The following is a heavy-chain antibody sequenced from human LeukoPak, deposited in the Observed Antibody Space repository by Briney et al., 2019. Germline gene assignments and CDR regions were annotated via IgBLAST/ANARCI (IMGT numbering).Heavy chain of an antibody. CDR1: GFTFSSYA. CDR2: ISDTGFTI. CDR3: ARWPAGEGYFDL. Sequence: GGSLRLSCAASGFTFSSYAMSWVRQAPGKGLEWVSYISDTGFTIYYVDSVKGRFTISRDNAKNSLFLQMNNLRVEDTAVYYCARWPAGEGYFDLWGQGTLVTVSS. D-gene: IGHD2-21*01. V-gene: IGHV3-48*04. J-gene: IGHJ4*02.